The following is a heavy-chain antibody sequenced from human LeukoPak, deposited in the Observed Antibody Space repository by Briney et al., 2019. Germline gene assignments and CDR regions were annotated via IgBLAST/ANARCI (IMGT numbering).Heavy chain of an antibody. D-gene: IGHD3-3*01. CDR3: ARARLLLENAFDI. V-gene: IGHV4-30-2*01. J-gene: IGHJ3*02. CDR1: GGSISSGGYS. CDR2: IHHSGST. Sequence: PSQTLSLTCAVSGGSISSGGYSWSWIRQPPGKGLEWIGYIHHSGSTYYNPSLKSRVTISVDRSKNQFSLKLSSVTAADTAVYYCARARLLLENAFDIWGQGTMVTVSS.